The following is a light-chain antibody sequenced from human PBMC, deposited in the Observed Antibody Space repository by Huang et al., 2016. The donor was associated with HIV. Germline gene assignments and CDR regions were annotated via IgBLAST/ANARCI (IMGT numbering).Light chain of an antibody. Sequence: EIVLTQSPATLSLSPGERATLSCRASQSVSTYLAWYQQKPGQPPRLLIYDASNRATGIPARFSGSGSGTDFTLTINSLEPEDFVIYYCQQRSNWPLTFGGGTKVEI. CDR1: QSVSTY. V-gene: IGKV3-11*01. J-gene: IGKJ4*01. CDR2: DAS. CDR3: QQRSNWPLT.